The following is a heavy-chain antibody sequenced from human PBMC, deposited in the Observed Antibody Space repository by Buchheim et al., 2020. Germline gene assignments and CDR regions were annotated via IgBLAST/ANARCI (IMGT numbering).Heavy chain of an antibody. D-gene: IGHD3-22*01. CDR1: GFTFSSYS. V-gene: IGHV3-21*01. CDR3: ARDRLEYYDSSGYPEY. Sequence: EVQLVESGGGLVKPGGSLRLSCAASGFTFSSYSMNWVRQAPGKGLEWVSSISSSSSYIYYADSVKGRFTISRDNAKNSLYLQMNSLRAEDTAVYYCARDRLEYYDSSGYPEYWGQGTL. J-gene: IGHJ4*02. CDR2: ISSSSSYI.